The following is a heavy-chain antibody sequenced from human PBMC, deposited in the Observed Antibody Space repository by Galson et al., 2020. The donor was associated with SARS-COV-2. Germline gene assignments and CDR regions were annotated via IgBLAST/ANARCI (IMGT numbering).Heavy chain of an antibody. Sequence: GESLKISCKGSGYSFTSYWIGWVRQMPGKGLEWMGIIYPGDSDTRYSPSFQGQVTISADKSISTAYLQWSSLKASDTAMYYCARLFDILTGWRGVYCDYWGQGTLVTVSS. CDR2: IYPGDSDT. J-gene: IGHJ4*02. D-gene: IGHD3-9*01. V-gene: IGHV5-51*01. CDR3: ARLFDILTGWRGVYCDY. CDR1: GYSFTSYW.